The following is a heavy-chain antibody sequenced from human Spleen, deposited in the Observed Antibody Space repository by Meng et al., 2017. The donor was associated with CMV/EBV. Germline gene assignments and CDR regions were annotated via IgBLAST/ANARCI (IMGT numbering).Heavy chain of an antibody. Sequence: GGSLRLSCATSGFTFSNYEMTWVRQAPGQGLEWISFINSISSTRYYADSVKGRFTISRDSAKNSLSLQMNSLRVEDTAIYYCAKDRFGATTVILYYRYYGMDVWGQGTTVTVSS. D-gene: IGHD4-11*01. CDR1: GFTFSNYE. CDR2: INSISSTR. J-gene: IGHJ6*02. V-gene: IGHV3-48*03. CDR3: AKDRFGATTVILYYRYYGMDV.